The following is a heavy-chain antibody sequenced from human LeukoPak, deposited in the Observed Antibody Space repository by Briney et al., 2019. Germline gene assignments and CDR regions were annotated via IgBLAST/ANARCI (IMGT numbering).Heavy chain of an antibody. CDR1: GGSISSYY. CDR3: AREGVYSSWVYNWFDP. V-gene: IGHV4-4*07. J-gene: IGHJ5*02. Sequence: KSSETLSLTCTVSGGSISSYYWSWIRQPPGKGLEWIGRIYTSGSTNYNPSLKSRVTMSVDTSKNQFSLKLSSVTAADTAVYYCAREGVYSSWVYNWFDPWDQGTLVTVSS. D-gene: IGHD6-13*01. CDR2: IYTSGST.